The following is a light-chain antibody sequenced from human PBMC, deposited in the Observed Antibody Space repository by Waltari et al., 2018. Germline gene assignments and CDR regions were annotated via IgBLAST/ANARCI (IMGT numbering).Light chain of an antibody. Sequence: EIVMTQSPATLSVSPGERATLSCRASQSISTNLAWYQQKPGQAPRLLLSGASTRATSIPGRVSGSGSGTEFTLTISSLQSEDFAIYYCQQYNNWLPYTFGQGTKLEIK. CDR3: QQYNNWLPYT. CDR2: GAS. J-gene: IGKJ2*01. CDR1: QSISTN. V-gene: IGKV3-15*01.